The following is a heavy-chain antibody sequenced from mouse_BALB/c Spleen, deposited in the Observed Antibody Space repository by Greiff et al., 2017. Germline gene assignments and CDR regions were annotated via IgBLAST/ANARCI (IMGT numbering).Heavy chain of an antibody. D-gene: IGHD1-1*01. CDR1: GFTFSSYA. CDR2: ISSGGST. V-gene: IGHV5-6-5*01. Sequence: EVMLVESGGGLVKPGGSLKLSCAASGFTFSSYAMSWVRQTPEKRLEWVASISSGGSTYYPDSVKGRFTISRDNARNILYLQMSSLRSEDTAMYYCAREGFITTAYAMDYWGQGTSVTVSS. J-gene: IGHJ4*01. CDR3: AREGFITTAYAMDY.